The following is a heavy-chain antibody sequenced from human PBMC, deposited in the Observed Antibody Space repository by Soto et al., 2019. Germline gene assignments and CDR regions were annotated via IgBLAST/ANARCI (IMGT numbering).Heavy chain of an antibody. V-gene: IGHV3-49*03. J-gene: IGHJ6*02. D-gene: IGHD4-17*01. CDR1: GFTFGDYA. CDR2: IRSKAYGGTT. Sequence: TGGSLRLSCTASGFTFGDYAMSWFRQAPGKGLEWVGFIRSKAYGGTTEFAASVKGRFTISRDDSKSIAYLQMNSLKTEDTAVYYCTRGPLTTVDYYYYGMDVWGQGTTVTVSS. CDR3: TRGPLTTVDYYYYGMDV.